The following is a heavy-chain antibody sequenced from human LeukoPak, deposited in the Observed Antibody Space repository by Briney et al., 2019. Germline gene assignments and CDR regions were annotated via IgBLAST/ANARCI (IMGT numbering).Heavy chain of an antibody. Sequence: SETLSLTCTVSGDSISSSNCYWGWIRQPPGKGLEWIGSIYFSGGTYYNPSLKSRVTISVDTSKNQFSLKLSSVTAADTAVYYCARILRGSYSNYYFDYWGQGTLVTVSS. D-gene: IGHD1-26*01. J-gene: IGHJ4*02. V-gene: IGHV4-39*07. CDR2: IYFSGGT. CDR1: GDSISSSNCY. CDR3: ARILRGSYSNYYFDY.